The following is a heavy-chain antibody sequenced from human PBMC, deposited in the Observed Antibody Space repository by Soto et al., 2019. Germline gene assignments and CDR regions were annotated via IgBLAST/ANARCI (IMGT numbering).Heavy chain of an antibody. Sequence: SGTLSLTCTVSGSDITAYYWSWLRQSPGKGLEWIGHIYDTGGTTHNPSLKSRVTISVDTSNKQFSLRLTSVTAADTAVYYCARCPIDHNWFDSWGQGTLVTVSS. D-gene: IGHD3-9*01. V-gene: IGHV4-59*01. CDR1: GSDITAYY. CDR3: ARCPIDHNWFDS. CDR2: IYDTGGT. J-gene: IGHJ5*01.